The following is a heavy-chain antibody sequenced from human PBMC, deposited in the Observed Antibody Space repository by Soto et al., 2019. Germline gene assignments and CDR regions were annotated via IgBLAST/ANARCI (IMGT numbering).Heavy chain of an antibody. CDR2: ISSDGSKT. CDR1: GFSFSAYS. J-gene: IGHJ4*02. D-gene: IGHD6-13*01. V-gene: IGHV3-30-3*01. CDR3: ARAGQQVAVFDY. Sequence: QVHLVESGGGVVQAGRSLRLSCAASGFSFSAYSMHWVRQAPGKGLEWVAVISSDGSKTYYAGSLKGRFTVSRDNSKNILYLQMNSLRAADTAVYYCARAGQQVAVFDYWGQGTEVTVSS.